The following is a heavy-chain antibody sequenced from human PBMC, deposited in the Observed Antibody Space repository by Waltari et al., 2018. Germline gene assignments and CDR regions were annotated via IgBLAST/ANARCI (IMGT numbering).Heavy chain of an antibody. CDR2: IKEEESKI. D-gene: IGHD3-16*01. CDR1: GFTFSNYW. Sequence: VQLVESGGILVQPGGSLRLSCVASGFTFSNYWMAWVRQAPGKGLEWVANIKEEESKIYYVDSMKGRFTISRDNAKNSLYLQMNSLRVEDTALYYCGRYKYTSALGDWGQGTLVTVSS. J-gene: IGHJ4*02. CDR3: GRYKYTSALGD. V-gene: IGHV3-7*01.